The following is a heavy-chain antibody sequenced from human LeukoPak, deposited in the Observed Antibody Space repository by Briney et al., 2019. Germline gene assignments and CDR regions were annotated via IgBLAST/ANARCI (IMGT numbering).Heavy chain of an antibody. Sequence: GGSLRLSCAASGFTFSSYWMSWVRQAPGRGLEGVANIKQDGSEKYYVDSVKGRFTISRDNAKNSLYLQMNSLRAEDTAVYYCARALAARQEFDYWGQGTLVTVSS. V-gene: IGHV3-7*01. CDR1: GFTFSSYW. D-gene: IGHD6-6*01. CDR2: IKQDGSEK. J-gene: IGHJ4*02. CDR3: ARALAARQEFDY.